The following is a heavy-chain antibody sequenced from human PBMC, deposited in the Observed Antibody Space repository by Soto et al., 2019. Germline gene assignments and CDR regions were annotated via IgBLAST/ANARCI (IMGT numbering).Heavy chain of an antibody. D-gene: IGHD2-2*02. CDR3: AIYCGSTSCFTSLGWNP. Sequence: PGGSLRLSCTAPGFTFSSYWMHWVRQAPGKGLEWLSYINSDGSSTKYADSVKGRFTISRDNAKNTLYLQMNSLRAEDTAVYYCAIYCGSTSCFTSLGWNPWGQGTLVTVSS. CDR1: GFTFSSYW. V-gene: IGHV3-74*03. J-gene: IGHJ5*02. CDR2: INSDGSST.